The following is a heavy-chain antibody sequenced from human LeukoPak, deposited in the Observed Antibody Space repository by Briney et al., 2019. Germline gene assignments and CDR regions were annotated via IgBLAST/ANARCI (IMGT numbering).Heavy chain of an antibody. D-gene: IGHD2-2*01. CDR3: AKIGPLVVVVPAAPDEYGMDV. CDR1: GFTLRSYC. CDR2: ISYDGSNK. J-gene: IGHJ6*04. V-gene: IGHV3-30*18. Sequence: GGSLRLSRAASGFTLRSYCMHWVRQAPGKGLEWVGVISYDGSNKYYADSVKGRFTISRDNSKNTLYLQMNSLRAEDTAVYYCAKIGPLVVVVPAAPDEYGMDVWGKGTTVTVSS.